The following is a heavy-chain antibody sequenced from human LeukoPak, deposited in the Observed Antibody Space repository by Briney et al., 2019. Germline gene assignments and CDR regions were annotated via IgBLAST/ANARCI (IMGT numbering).Heavy chain of an antibody. CDR3: AGGPGFLIDC. V-gene: IGHV3-7*01. Sequence: GGSLRPSCAASGFTFSSYWMSWVRRAPGKGLEWIANINQNGNEKNYLDSMKGRLTISRDNANNLVFLQMNSLRIEDTAVYYCAGGPGFLIDCWGHGTLVTVSS. J-gene: IGHJ4*01. D-gene: IGHD3-3*01. CDR1: GFTFSSYW. CDR2: INQNGNEK.